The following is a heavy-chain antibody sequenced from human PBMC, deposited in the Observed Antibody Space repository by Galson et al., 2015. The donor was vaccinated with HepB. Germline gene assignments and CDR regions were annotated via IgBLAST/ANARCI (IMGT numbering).Heavy chain of an antibody. CDR1: GGSISCSNW. CDR3: ARLSSSWYMVAFDY. J-gene: IGHJ4*02. V-gene: IGHV4-4*02. CDR2: IYHSGST. Sequence: LSLTCAVSGGSISCSNWWSWVRQPPGKGLAWIGEIYHSGSTNYNPSLKSRVTISVDKSKNQFSLKLSSVTAADTAVYYCARLSSSWYMVAFDYWGQGTLVTVSS. D-gene: IGHD6-13*01.